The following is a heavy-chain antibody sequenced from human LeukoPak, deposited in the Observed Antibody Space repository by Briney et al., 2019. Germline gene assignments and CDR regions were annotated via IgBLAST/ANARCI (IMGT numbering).Heavy chain of an antibody. CDR1: GGSFSGYY. D-gene: IGHD2-2*02. Sequence: PSETLSLTRAVCGGSFSGYYWSWIRQPPGKGLEWIGEINHSGSTNYNPSLRSRVTISVDTSKNQFSLKLSSVTAADTAVYYCARARCSSTSCYTRYYGMDVWGQGTTVTVSS. CDR3: ARARCSSTSCYTRYYGMDV. J-gene: IGHJ6*02. CDR2: INHSGST. V-gene: IGHV4-34*01.